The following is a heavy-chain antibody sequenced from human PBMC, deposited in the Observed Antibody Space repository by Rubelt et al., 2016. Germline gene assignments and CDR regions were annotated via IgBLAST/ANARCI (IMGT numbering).Heavy chain of an antibody. J-gene: IGHJ4*02. CDR3: ARRGSGMGPDY. CDR1: GYTFTSYG. D-gene: IGHD3-10*01. CDR2: INPNNGGK. Sequence: QVQLVQSGAEVKKPGASVKVSCKASGYTFTSYGISWVRQAPGQGLEWMGWINPNNGGKNSAQKFQGRVTMTRDTSISTAYMERNGLGSDDTAIYYCARRGSGMGPDYWGQGTLVTVSS. V-gene: IGHV1-2*02.